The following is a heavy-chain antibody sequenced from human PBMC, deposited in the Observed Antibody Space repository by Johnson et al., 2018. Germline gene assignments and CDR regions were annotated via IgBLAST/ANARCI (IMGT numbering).Heavy chain of an antibody. Sequence: VQLVESGGGLVQPGGSLRVSCAASGFTFSTYAMSWVRQAPGKGLEWVADISGSGGSTFYADSVKGRFTIPRDNSKTTVSVQINSLRAKDTAVYYCAKGSGSANYYMDVWGKGPTVTVSS. V-gene: IGHV3-23*04. CDR1: GFTFSTYA. CDR3: AKGSGSANYYMDV. J-gene: IGHJ6*03. D-gene: IGHD3-10*01. CDR2: ISGSGGST.